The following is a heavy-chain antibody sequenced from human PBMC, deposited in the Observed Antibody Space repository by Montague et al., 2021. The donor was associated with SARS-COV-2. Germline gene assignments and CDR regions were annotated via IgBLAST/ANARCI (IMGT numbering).Heavy chain of an antibody. D-gene: IGHD3-10*01. Sequence: SLRLSCAASGFTFSSYWMSWVRQAPGKGLEWVANIKQDGSETYXXXSXXXRFTISRDNGKNSLYLQMNSLRAEDTAVSCCARERGMSTGRMEAFDYWGPGTMVTVSS. CDR3: ARERGMSTGRMEAFDY. V-gene: IGHV3-7*01. CDR1: GFTFSSYW. CDR2: IKQDGSET. J-gene: IGHJ3*01.